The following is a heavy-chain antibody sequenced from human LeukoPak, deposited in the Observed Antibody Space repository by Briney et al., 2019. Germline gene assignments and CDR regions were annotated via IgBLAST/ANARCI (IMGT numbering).Heavy chain of an antibody. J-gene: IGHJ4*02. CDR3: ARDHFSWYYDSSGRDY. Sequence: GASVKVSCKASGYTFTGYYMHWVRQAPGQGLEWMGWINPNSGGTNYAQKFQGRVTMTRDTSISTAYMELSRLRSDDTAVYYCARDHFSWYYDSSGRDYWGQGTLVTVSS. CDR1: GYTFTGYY. V-gene: IGHV1-2*02. CDR2: INPNSGGT. D-gene: IGHD3-22*01.